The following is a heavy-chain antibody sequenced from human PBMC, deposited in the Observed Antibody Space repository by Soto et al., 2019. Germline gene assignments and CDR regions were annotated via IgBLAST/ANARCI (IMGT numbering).Heavy chain of an antibody. Sequence: ASVKVSCKXSGYTVTSYYMHWVRQAPGQGLEWMGIINPSGGSTTYAQKFQGRLTMTRDTSTSTVYMELSSLRSEDTAMYYCARTPGYTDRNYFDYWGQGTLVTVSS. CDR1: GYTVTSYY. D-gene: IGHD2-2*02. CDR2: INPSGGST. V-gene: IGHV1-46*01. CDR3: ARTPGYTDRNYFDY. J-gene: IGHJ4*02.